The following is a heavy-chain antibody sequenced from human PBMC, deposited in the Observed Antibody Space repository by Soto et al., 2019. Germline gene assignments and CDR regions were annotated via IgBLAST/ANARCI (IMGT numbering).Heavy chain of an antibody. D-gene: IGHD2-2*01. Sequence: VSVKVSCKASGYTFTSYGISWVRQAPGQGLEWMGWISAYNGNTNYAQKLLGRVTMTTDTSTSTAYMELRSLRSDDTAVYYCARPLTRGFNWFDPWGQGTLVTVSS. V-gene: IGHV1-18*01. CDR2: ISAYNGNT. J-gene: IGHJ5*02. CDR1: GYTFTSYG. CDR3: ARPLTRGFNWFDP.